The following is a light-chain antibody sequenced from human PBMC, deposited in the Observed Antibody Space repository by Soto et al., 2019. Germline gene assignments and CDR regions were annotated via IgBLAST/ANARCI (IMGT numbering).Light chain of an antibody. CDR2: DVS. J-gene: IGLJ3*02. Sequence: QSALTQPASVSESPGQWTTISCTGTSSDIGGYTLVSWYQQHPGKAPKLLIYDVSSRPSGISNRFSASKFANTASLTISGLQAEDEADYYCGSYTRSNTWVFGGGTQLTVL. V-gene: IGLV2-14*01. CDR3: GSYTRSNTWV. CDR1: SSDIGGYTL.